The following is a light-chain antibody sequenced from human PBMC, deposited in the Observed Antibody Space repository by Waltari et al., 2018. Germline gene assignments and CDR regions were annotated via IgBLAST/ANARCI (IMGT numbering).Light chain of an antibody. CDR2: EDN. J-gene: IGLJ2*01. V-gene: IGLV6-57*04. Sequence: NFLLTQPHSASESPGKTVTISCTRSSGRIASNYVPWYQQRPGSAPTPVSYEDNQRPSGVPDRFSGSIDSSSNSASLTISGLKTEDEADYYCQSYDSSNQGVIFGGGTKLTVL. CDR3: QSYDSSNQGVI. CDR1: SGRIASNY.